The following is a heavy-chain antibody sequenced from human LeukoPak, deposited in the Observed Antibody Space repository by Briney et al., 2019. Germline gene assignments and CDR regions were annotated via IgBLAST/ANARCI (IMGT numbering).Heavy chain of an antibody. D-gene: IGHD3-22*01. CDR3: ARDRSLYYYDSSGYYYYYYYYMDV. Sequence: GGSLRLSCAASGFTFSSYWMHWVRQAPGKGLVWVSRINSDGSGTSYADSVKGRFTISRDNAKNTLYLQMNSLRAEDTAVYYCARDRSLYYYDSSGYYYYYYYYMDVWGKGTTVTVSS. CDR2: INSDGSGT. CDR1: GFTFSSYW. V-gene: IGHV3-74*01. J-gene: IGHJ6*03.